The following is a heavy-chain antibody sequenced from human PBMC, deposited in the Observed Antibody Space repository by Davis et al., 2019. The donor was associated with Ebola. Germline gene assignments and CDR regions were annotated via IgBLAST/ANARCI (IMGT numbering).Heavy chain of an antibody. Sequence: AASVKVSCKASGYTFTNYYMHWVRQAPGQGLEWMGMINTNTGNPTYAQGFTGRFVFSLDTSVSTAYLQISSLKAEDTAVYYCARGRQLSDYWGQGTLVTVSS. CDR1: GYTFTNYY. D-gene: IGHD5-24*01. V-gene: IGHV7-4-1*02. CDR3: ARGRQLSDY. J-gene: IGHJ4*02. CDR2: INTNTGNP.